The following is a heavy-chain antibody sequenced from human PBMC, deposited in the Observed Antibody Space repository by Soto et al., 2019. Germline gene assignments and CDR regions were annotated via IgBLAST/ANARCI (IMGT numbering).Heavy chain of an antibody. V-gene: IGHV3-11*01. CDR3: ARDPTYGDVWSGPSDYYYMDV. J-gene: IGHJ6*03. CDR2: IGSSGSSE. CDR1: GFIFSDYY. Sequence: QVQLVESGGGLVKPGGSLRLSCAASGFIFSDYYMTWIRLTPGKGLEWVSDIGSSGSSEHYADSVQGRFTISRDNAKATLYLDMNSLRVDDTAVYYCARDPTYGDVWSGPSDYYYMDVWGKGTTVIVS. D-gene: IGHD3-3*01.